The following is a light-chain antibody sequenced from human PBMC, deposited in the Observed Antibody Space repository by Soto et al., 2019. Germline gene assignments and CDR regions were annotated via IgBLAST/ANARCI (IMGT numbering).Light chain of an antibody. J-gene: IGKJ4*01. V-gene: IGKV3-11*01. Sequence: EIVLTQSPATLSFSPGERATLSCRASQSICSYLVWYRQKRGEAPRLLIYEASNRATGIPARFSGSGSGTDFTLTISSLEPEDFAVYFCQQRSNWPLTFGGGTKVEIK. CDR1: QSICSY. CDR3: QQRSNWPLT. CDR2: EAS.